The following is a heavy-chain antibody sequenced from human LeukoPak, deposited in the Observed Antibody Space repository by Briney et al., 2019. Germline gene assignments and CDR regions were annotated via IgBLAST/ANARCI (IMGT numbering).Heavy chain of an antibody. D-gene: IGHD7-27*01. CDR2: INPNSGGT. V-gene: IGHV1-2*02. CDR1: GYTFTGYY. Sequence: ASVKVSCKASGYTFTGYYMHWVRQAPGQGLEWMGWINPNSGGTNYAQKFQGRVTMTRDTSISTAYMELRSLRSDDTAVYYCARDGPTWDTDYYYYYGMDVWGQGTTVTVSS. J-gene: IGHJ6*02. CDR3: ARDGPTWDTDYYYYYGMDV.